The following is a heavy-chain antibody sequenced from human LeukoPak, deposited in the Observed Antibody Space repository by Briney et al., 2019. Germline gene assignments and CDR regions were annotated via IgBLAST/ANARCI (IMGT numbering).Heavy chain of an antibody. CDR3: ARDRDPFNWFDP. CDR2: IDPSDSYT. Sequence: GESLKISCKGSGYSFTSYWISWVRQMPGKGLEWMGRIDPSDSYTNYSPSFQGHVTISADKSTSTAYLQWSSLKASDTAMYYCARDRDPFNWFDPWGQGTLVTVSS. J-gene: IGHJ5*02. D-gene: IGHD3-22*01. CDR1: GYSFTSYW. V-gene: IGHV5-10-1*01.